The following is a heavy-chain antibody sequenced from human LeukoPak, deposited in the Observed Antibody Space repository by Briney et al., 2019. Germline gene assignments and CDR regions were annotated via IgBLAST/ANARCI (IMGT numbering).Heavy chain of an antibody. CDR2: ISSSSSYT. CDR3: ARERGDVVRGVITDPYYYYGMDV. CDR1: GFTFSDYY. D-gene: IGHD3-10*01. Sequence: PGGSLRLSCAASGFTFSDYYMSWIRQAPGKGLEWVSYISSSSSYTNYADSVKGRFTISRDNAKNSLYLQMNSLRAEDTAVYYCARERGDVVRGVITDPYYYYGMDVWGKGTTVTVSS. V-gene: IGHV3-11*06. J-gene: IGHJ6*04.